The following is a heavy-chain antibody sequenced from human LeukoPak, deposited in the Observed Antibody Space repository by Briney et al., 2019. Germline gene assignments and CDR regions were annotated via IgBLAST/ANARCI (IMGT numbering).Heavy chain of an antibody. CDR3: ARRYCSGSSCYGFELLDY. J-gene: IGHJ4*02. Sequence: SVKVSCKASGYTFTSYDINWVRQATGQGLEWMGWMNPNSGNTGYAQKFQGRVTMTRNTSISTAYMELSSLRSEDTAVYYCARRYCSGSSCYGFELLDYWGQGTLVTVSS. D-gene: IGHD2-15*01. V-gene: IGHV1-8*01. CDR2: MNPNSGNT. CDR1: GYTFTSYD.